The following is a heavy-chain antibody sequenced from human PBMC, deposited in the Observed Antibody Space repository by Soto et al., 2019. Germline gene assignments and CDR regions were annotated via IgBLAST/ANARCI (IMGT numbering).Heavy chain of an antibody. V-gene: IGHV3-74*01. CDR3: AKDTEPVYYYDSSGYVPAYYFDY. Sequence: GWSPGLSCAASGERLKISGIPGVCQKQGKGLVWVSRINSDGSSVIYADSVKGRFTISRDNSKNTLYLQMNSLRAEDTAVYYCAKDTEPVYYYDSSGYVPAYYFDYWGQGTLVTVSS. D-gene: IGHD3-22*01. CDR2: INSDGSSV. J-gene: IGHJ4*02. CDR1: GERLKISG.